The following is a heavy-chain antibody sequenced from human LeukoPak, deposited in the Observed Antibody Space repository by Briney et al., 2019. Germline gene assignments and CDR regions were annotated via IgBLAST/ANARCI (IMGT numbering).Heavy chain of an antibody. D-gene: IGHD3-22*01. V-gene: IGHV3-7*01. CDR1: GFTFSSYS. J-gene: IGHJ4*02. Sequence: GGSLRLSCAASGFTFSSYSMSWVRQAPGKGLEWVANIKQDGSEKYYVDSVKGRFTISRDNAKNSLYLQMNSLRAEDTAVNYCAREGLLLEDYWGQGTLVTVSS. CDR3: AREGLLLEDY. CDR2: IKQDGSEK.